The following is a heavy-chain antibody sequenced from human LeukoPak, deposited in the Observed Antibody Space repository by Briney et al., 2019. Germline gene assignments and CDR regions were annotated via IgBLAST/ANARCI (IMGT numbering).Heavy chain of an antibody. D-gene: IGHD6-13*01. V-gene: IGHV4-34*01. CDR1: GGSFSGYY. J-gene: IGHJ5*02. CDR2: INHSGST. Sequence: SETLSLTYAIYGGSFSGYYWSWIRQPPGKGLEWIGEINHSGSTNYNPSLKSRITISVDTSKNQFSLKLSSVTAADTAVYYCTRGAGGIAAASYRGGWFDPWGQGTLVTVSS. CDR3: TRGAGGIAAASYRGGWFDP.